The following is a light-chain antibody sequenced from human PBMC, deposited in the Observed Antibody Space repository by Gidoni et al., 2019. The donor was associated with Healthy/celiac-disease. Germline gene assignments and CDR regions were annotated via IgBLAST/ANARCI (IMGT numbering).Light chain of an antibody. Sequence: IALTQSPATLTVSPGERATLSCRASQSVSSYLAWYQQKPGQAPRLLIYDASNRATGIPARFSGSGSGTDFTLTISSLEPEDFAVYYCQQRSNWPKTFGQGTKVEIK. V-gene: IGKV3-11*01. CDR1: QSVSSY. CDR2: DAS. J-gene: IGKJ1*01. CDR3: QQRSNWPKT.